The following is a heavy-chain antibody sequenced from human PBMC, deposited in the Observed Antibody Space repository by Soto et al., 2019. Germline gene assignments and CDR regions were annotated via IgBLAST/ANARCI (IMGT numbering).Heavy chain of an antibody. D-gene: IGHD3-10*01. Sequence: VGSLRLSCLASGFTFSDYAMTWVRHAPGRGLEWVASLDGAGGSTYYADSVRGRFTISRDNSQNTLFLQMKRLTVDDTAIYYCTAPRDEYGSGVSWFTYGMDIWGQGTTVTVSS. CDR3: TAPRDEYGSGVSWFTYGMDI. J-gene: IGHJ6*02. V-gene: IGHV3-23*01. CDR1: GFTFSDYA. CDR2: LDGAGGST.